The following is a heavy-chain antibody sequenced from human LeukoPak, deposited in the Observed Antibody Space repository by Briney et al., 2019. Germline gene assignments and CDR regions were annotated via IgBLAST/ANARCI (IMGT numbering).Heavy chain of an antibody. CDR1: GGSISSNTYY. D-gene: IGHD6-25*01. CDR3: AREFNGSPDY. J-gene: IGHJ4*02. Sequence: SETLSLTCTVSGGSISSNTYYWSWIRQPPGKGLEWIGSIRYSGRTYYKPSLKSRATLSVDTSKNRLLLNLRSVTAADTAMYYCAREFNGSPDYLGQGTLVTVSS. CDR2: IRYSGRT. V-gene: IGHV4-39*02.